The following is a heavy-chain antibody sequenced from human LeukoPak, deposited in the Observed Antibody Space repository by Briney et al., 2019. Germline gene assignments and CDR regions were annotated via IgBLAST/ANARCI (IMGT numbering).Heavy chain of an antibody. CDR2: ISAYNGST. D-gene: IGHD6-19*01. V-gene: IGHV1-18*01. CDR3: ARDLTSNVAVTEYHYYAMDV. Sequence: GASVKVSCKASDFSFTSYGMSWVRQAPGQGLEWMGWISAYNGSTKYAQKLQGRVTMTTDTSTGTACMELRSLRPDDTAVYYCARDLTSNVAVTEYHYYAMDVWGQGTTVTVSS. CDR1: DFSFTSYG. J-gene: IGHJ6*02.